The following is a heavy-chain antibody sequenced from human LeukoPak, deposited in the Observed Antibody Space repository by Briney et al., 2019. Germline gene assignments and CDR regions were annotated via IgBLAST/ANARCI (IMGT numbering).Heavy chain of an antibody. CDR2: IYYSGST. CDR3: ARAGAYSSSGVFDY. Sequence: PSETLSLTCTVSGGSISSYYWSWIRQPPGKGLEWIGYIYYSGSTNYNPSLKSRVTISVDTSKNQFSLKLSSMTAADTAVYYCARAGAYSSSGVFDYWGQGTLVTVSS. CDR1: GGSISSYY. V-gene: IGHV4-59*01. D-gene: IGHD6-13*01. J-gene: IGHJ4*02.